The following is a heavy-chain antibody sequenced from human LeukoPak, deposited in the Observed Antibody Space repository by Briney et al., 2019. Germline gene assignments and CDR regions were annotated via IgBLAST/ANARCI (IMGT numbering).Heavy chain of an antibody. V-gene: IGHV3-7*03. J-gene: IGHJ6*02. CDR2: INRNGNVN. Sequence: PGGSLKLSCAASAFTFSSYGSNWARQAPWKGLEWVASINRNGNVNYYEDSVKGRFTISRDNAKTSMYLQMSNLRAEDTVVYLWARGGGLDVWGQGATVTVS. D-gene: IGHD3-16*01. CDR1: AFTFSSYG. CDR3: ARGGGLDV.